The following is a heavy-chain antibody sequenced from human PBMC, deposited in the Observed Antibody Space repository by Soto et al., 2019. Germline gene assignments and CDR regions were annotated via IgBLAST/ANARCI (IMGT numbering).Heavy chain of an antibody. CDR3: AGVGSNMVRGRYYYGMDV. J-gene: IGHJ6*02. D-gene: IGHD3-10*01. V-gene: IGHV4-59*01. CDR1: GGSISSYY. CDR2: IYYSGST. Sequence: ETLSLTCTVSGGSISSYYWSWIRQPPGKGLEWIGYIYYSGSTNYNPSLKSRVTISVDTSKNQFSLKLSSVTAADTAVYYCAGVGSNMVRGRYYYGMDVWGQGTTVTVSS.